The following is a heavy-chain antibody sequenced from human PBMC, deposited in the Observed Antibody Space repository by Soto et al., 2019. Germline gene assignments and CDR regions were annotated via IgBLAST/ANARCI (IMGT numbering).Heavy chain of an antibody. J-gene: IGHJ6*03. D-gene: IGHD2-2*02. CDR2: IYSGGST. CDR1: GFTVSSNY. V-gene: IGHV3-53*04. CDR3: ARAPVYCSSTSCYNYYYYYYMDV. Sequence: GGSLRLSCAASGFTVSSNYMSWVRQAPGKGLEWVSVIYSGGSTYYADSVKGRFTISRHNSKNTLYLQMNGLRAEDTAVYYCARAPVYCSSTSCYNYYYYYYMDVWGKGTTVTVSS.